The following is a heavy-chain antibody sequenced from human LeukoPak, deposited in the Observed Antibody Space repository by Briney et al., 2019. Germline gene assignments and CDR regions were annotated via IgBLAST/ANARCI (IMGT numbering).Heavy chain of an antibody. D-gene: IGHD5-18*01. Sequence: SETLSLTCTVSGGSISSYYWSWIRQPPGKGLEWIGYIYYSGSTNYNPSLKSRVTISVDTSKNQFSLKLTSVTAADTAVYYCARPDTAMVMFDYWGQGTLVTVSS. CDR3: ARPDTAMVMFDY. CDR2: IYYSGST. V-gene: IGHV4-59*08. J-gene: IGHJ4*02. CDR1: GGSISSYY.